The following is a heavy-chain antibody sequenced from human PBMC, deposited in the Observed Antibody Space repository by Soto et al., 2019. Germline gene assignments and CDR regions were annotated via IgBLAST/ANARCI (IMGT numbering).Heavy chain of an antibody. CDR1: GGSISSYY. V-gene: IGHV4-59*01. D-gene: IGHD1-7*01. CDR3: ARGGITGTTFDP. Sequence: PSETLSLTCTVSGGSISSYYWSRIRQPPGKGLEWIGYIYYSGSTNYNPSLKSRVTISVDTSKNQFSLKLSSVTAADTAVYYCARGGITGTTFDPWGQGTLVTVSS. CDR2: IYYSGST. J-gene: IGHJ5*02.